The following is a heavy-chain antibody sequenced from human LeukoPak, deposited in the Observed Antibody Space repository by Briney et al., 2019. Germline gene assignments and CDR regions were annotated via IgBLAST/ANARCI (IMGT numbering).Heavy chain of an antibody. CDR3: ARSSGWYGVS. D-gene: IGHD6-19*01. V-gene: IGHV3-23*01. Sequence: GGSLRLSCTASGFTLSSYEMSWIRQAPGKGLEWVSSIDYSGGSTHYADSVMGRFTISRDNSKNTLYLQLNSLSADDTAVYYCARSSGWYGVSWGQGTLVTVSS. CDR1: GFTLSSYE. CDR2: IDYSGGST. J-gene: IGHJ4*02.